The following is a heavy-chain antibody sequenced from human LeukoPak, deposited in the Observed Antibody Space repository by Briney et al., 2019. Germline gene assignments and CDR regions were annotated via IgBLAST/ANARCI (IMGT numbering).Heavy chain of an antibody. Sequence: ASVKVSCKASGYTFTGYYMHWVRQAPGQGLEWMGWINPNSGGTNYAQKFQGRVTMTRDTSISTAYMELSRLRSDDTAVYYCARNYGRTSRYFDYWGQGTLVTVSS. D-gene: IGHD4-17*01. CDR2: INPNSGGT. V-gene: IGHV1-2*02. CDR1: GYTFTGYY. J-gene: IGHJ4*02. CDR3: ARNYGRTSRYFDY.